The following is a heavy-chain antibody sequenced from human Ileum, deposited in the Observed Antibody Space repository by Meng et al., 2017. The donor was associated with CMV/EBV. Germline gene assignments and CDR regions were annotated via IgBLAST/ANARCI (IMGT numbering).Heavy chain of an antibody. D-gene: IGHD3-10*01. V-gene: IGHV4-4*07. J-gene: IGHJ5*02. Sequence: VTRQKSRPGLVRPSQILSLACTLSCDSLVSSSWNWIRQTAGSRVEWIGRIWGTGTTNYTPSFKSRVTLSLDKSKNQFSLKLSSVTAADTAVYYCARRIREVREISWENWLAPWGQGTLVTVSS. CDR2: IWGTGTT. CDR3: ARRIREVREISWENWLAP. CDR1: CDSLVSSS.